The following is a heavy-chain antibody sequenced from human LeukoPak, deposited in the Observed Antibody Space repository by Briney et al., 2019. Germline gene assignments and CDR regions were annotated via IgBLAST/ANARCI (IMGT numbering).Heavy chain of an antibody. CDR3: ARRSPRRGDY. CDR1: GGSFSGYY. CDR2: INHSGNT. Sequence: EPSETLSLTCAVYGGSFSGYYWSWIRQPPGKGLEWIGEINHSGNTNYNPSLKSRVTISVDTSKNQFSLKLSSVTAADTAVYYCARRSPRRGDYWGQGTLVTVSS. V-gene: IGHV4-34*01. J-gene: IGHJ4*02.